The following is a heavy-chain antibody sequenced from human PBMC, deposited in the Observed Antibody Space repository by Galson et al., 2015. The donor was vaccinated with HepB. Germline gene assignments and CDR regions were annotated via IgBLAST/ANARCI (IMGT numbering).Heavy chain of an antibody. Sequence: SLRLSCAASGFTFSSYWMHWVRQAPGKGLVWVSRINSDGFSISYADSVKGRFTISRDNAKNTLYLQMNSLRTEDTAVYYCARAIAVAGTDYWGQGALVTVSS. CDR2: INSDGFSI. D-gene: IGHD6-19*01. J-gene: IGHJ4*02. CDR1: GFTFSSYW. CDR3: ARAIAVAGTDY. V-gene: IGHV3-74*01.